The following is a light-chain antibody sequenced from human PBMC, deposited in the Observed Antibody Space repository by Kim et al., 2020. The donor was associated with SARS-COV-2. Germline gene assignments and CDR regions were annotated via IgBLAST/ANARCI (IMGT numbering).Light chain of an antibody. CDR2: QDS. CDR1: KLGDKY. CDR3: QAWDSSTYV. Sequence: VPPGQKASIPCAGDKLGDKYACWYQQKPGQSPVLVIYQDSKRPSGIPERFSGSNSGNTATLTISGTQAMDEADYYCQAWDSSTYVFGTGTKVTVL. V-gene: IGLV3-1*01. J-gene: IGLJ1*01.